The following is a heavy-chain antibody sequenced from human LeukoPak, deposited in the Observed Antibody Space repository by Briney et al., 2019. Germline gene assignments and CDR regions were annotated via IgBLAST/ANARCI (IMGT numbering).Heavy chain of an antibody. Sequence: GRSLRLSCADSGFSFADYAMHWVRQVPGKGLEWVSGISWDSGSIGYADSVKGRFTISRDNGRNSLYLQMNSLRVEDTALYYCVKGAGRDYYYYYMGVWGKGTTVTVSS. V-gene: IGHV3-9*01. CDR1: GFSFADYA. CDR3: VKGAGRDYYYYYMGV. J-gene: IGHJ6*03. D-gene: IGHD2-21*01. CDR2: ISWDSGSI.